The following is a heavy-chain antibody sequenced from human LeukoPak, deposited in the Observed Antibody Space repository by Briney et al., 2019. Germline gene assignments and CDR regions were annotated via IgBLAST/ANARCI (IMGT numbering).Heavy chain of an antibody. Sequence: SETLSLTCSVSGGSISGYYWSWIRQPPGKGLEWIGYIYYSGSTNYNPSLKSRVTISVDTSKNQFSLKLSSVTAADTAVYYCARASPTYYYGSGSLDYWGQGTLVTVSS. J-gene: IGHJ4*02. CDR2: IYYSGST. CDR3: ARASPTYYYGSGSLDY. CDR1: GGSISGYY. V-gene: IGHV4-59*01. D-gene: IGHD3-10*01.